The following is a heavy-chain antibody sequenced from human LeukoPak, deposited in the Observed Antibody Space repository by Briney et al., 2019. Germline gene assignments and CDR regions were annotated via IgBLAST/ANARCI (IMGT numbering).Heavy chain of an antibody. CDR1: GFTVSSNY. J-gene: IGHJ4*02. CDR3: ARVVGGVFDS. V-gene: IGHV3-66*01. Sequence: GGSLRLSCAASGFTVSSNYMSWVRQAPGKGLEWVSVIYSDGNTYYADSVKGRFTISRDNSKNTLYLQMNSLGAEDTAVYSCARVVGGVFDSWGQGTLVTVSS. D-gene: IGHD2-15*01. CDR2: IYSDGNT.